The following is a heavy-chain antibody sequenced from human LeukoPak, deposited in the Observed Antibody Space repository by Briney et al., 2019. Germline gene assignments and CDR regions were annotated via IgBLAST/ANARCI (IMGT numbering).Heavy chain of an antibody. D-gene: IGHD3-22*01. Sequence: SETLSLTCAVYGGSFSGYYWSWIRQPPGKGLEWIGEINHSGSTNYNPSLKSRVTISVDTSKNQFSLKLSSATAADTAVYYCARGDSIYYDSSGYSYWGQGTLVTVSS. CDR2: INHSGST. CDR3: ARGDSIYYDSSGYSY. V-gene: IGHV4-34*01. CDR1: GGSFSGYY. J-gene: IGHJ4*02.